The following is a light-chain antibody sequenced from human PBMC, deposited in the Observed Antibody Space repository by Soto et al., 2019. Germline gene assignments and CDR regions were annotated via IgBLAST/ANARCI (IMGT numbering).Light chain of an antibody. CDR3: QSYDTSLSGGV. CDR1: SSNIGAGHA. V-gene: IGLV1-40*01. CDR2: GNT. Sequence: QSVLTQPSSVSGAPGQRITISCTGGSSNIGAGHAVHWYQQQPGTAPRLLIYGNTNRPSGVPDRFAASRSGTSASLAITGLQAEDEADYYCQSYDTSLSGGVFGGGTKLTVL. J-gene: IGLJ3*02.